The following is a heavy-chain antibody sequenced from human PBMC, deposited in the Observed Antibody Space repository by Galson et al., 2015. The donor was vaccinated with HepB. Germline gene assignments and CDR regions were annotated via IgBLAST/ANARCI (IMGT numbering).Heavy chain of an antibody. V-gene: IGHV1-18*01. D-gene: IGHD2-15*01. J-gene: IGHJ5*02. Sequence: SVKVSCKASGYTFSSYSITWVRQAPGQGLEWMGWISAYNRDTNYAQKFQGRVTMTTDTSTSTAYMEPRSLRSDDTAVYFCARGALVVVVGATQNNWFDPWGQGTLVTVSS. CDR3: ARGALVVVVGATQNNWFDP. CDR1: GYTFSSYS. CDR2: ISAYNRDT.